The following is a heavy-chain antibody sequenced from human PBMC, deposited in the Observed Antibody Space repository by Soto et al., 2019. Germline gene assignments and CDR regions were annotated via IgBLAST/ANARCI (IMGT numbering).Heavy chain of an antibody. CDR1: GFAFDTYW. Sequence: YPRASISHPGFAFDTYWMHSVFQSPGKGLERVSRMNSDGSSTYHEDSVKGRFTISRDNAKNTLYLQMNSLRAEDTAVYYCAKDWYNSAWGYFQHWGQGIMVTVYS. CDR2: MNSDGSST. J-gene: IGHJ1*01. D-gene: IGHD6-19*01. CDR3: AKDWYNSAWGYFQH. V-gene: IGHV3-74*01.